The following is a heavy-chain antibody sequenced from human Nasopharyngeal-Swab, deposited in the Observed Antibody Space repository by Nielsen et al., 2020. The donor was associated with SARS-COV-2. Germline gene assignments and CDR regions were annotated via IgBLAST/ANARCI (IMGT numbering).Heavy chain of an antibody. CDR1: GYTLTELS. J-gene: IGHJ6*02. CDR3: ATGLSVRGVIGAYYYYYGMDV. Sequence: ASVKVSCKVSGYTLTELSMHWVRQAPGKGLEWMGGFDPADGETIYAQKFQGRVTMTEDTSTDTAYMELSSLRSEDTAVYYRATGLSVRGVIGAYYYYYGMDVWGQGTTVTVSS. D-gene: IGHD3-10*01. CDR2: FDPADGET. V-gene: IGHV1-24*01.